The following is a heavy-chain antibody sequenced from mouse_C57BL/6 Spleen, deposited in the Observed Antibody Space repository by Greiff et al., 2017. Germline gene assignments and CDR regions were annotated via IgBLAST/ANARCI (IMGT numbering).Heavy chain of an antibody. V-gene: IGHV5-4*01. CDR1: GFTFSSYA. D-gene: IGHD4-1*02. Sequence: EVKLMESGGGLVKPGGSLKLSCAASGFTFSSYAMSWVRQTPEKRLEWVATISDGGSYTYYPDNVKGRFTISRDNAKNNLYLQMSHLKSEDTAMYYCAREEDSTGTPFAYWGQGTLVTVSA. J-gene: IGHJ3*01. CDR2: ISDGGSYT. CDR3: AREEDSTGTPFAY.